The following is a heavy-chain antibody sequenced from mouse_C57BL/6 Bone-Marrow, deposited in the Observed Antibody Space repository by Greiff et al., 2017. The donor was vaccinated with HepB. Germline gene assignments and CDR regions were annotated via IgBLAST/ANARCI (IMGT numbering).Heavy chain of an antibody. CDR2: IDPENGDT. Sequence: VQLQQSGAELVRPGASVKLSCTASGFNIKDDYMHWVKQRPEQGLEWIGWIDPENGDTEYASKFQGKATITADTSSNTAYLQLSSVTSEDTAVYYCTTEGYYYGGYFDVWGTGTTVTVSS. J-gene: IGHJ1*03. D-gene: IGHD1-1*01. CDR3: TTEGYYYGGYFDV. CDR1: GFNIKDDY. V-gene: IGHV14-4*01.